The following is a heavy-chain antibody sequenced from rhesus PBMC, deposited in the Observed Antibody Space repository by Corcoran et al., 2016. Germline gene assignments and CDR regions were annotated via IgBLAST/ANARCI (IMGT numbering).Heavy chain of an antibody. Sequence: QVQLQESGPGLVKPSETLSLTCAVSGGSISSSNWWSWIRQSPGKGLEWIGFIYGSSGSTNYTPSLKRRVTNSTDTSKNQFSLKLSSVTAADTAVYYCARRGIAAGLLHWYFDLWGPGTPITISS. CDR2: IYGSSGST. CDR3: ARRGIAAGLLHWYFDL. J-gene: IGHJ2*01. V-gene: IGHV4-93*02. CDR1: GGSISSSNW. D-gene: IGHD6-13*01.